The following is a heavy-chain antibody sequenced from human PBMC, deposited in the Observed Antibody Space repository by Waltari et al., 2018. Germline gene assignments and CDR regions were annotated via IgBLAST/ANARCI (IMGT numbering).Heavy chain of an antibody. V-gene: IGHV3-23*04. CDR1: GFTFSNYA. D-gene: IGHD5-18*01. Sequence: EVQLVESGGGLVQPGGSLRLSCAASGFTFSNYAMNWVRQAPGKGLEWVSAISGSDDSYYADSVRGRFTISRDNSKNPRFLQMNSLRAEDTAVYYCASRYGWPSNDYWGQGTLITVSS. CDR2: ISGSDDS. J-gene: IGHJ4*02. CDR3: ASRYGWPSNDY.